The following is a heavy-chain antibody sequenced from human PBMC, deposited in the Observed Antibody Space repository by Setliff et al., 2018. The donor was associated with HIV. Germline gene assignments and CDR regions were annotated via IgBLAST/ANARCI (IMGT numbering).Heavy chain of an antibody. CDR2: FDPEDVET. CDR3: ATVRRYYYDSSGQEYFQH. Sequence: ASVKVSCKVSGYTLAELSIHWVRQAPGKGLEWMGGFDPEDVETVYAQKFQGRVTMTEDTSTDAAYMELSSLRSEDTAVYYCATVRRYYYDSSGQEYFQHWGQGTLVTVSS. CDR1: GYTLAELS. J-gene: IGHJ1*01. V-gene: IGHV1-24*01. D-gene: IGHD3-22*01.